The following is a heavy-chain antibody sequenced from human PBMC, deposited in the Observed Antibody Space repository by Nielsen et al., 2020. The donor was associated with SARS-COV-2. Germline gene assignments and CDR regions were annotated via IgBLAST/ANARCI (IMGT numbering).Heavy chain of an antibody. CDR1: GFTFSSYA. V-gene: IGHV3-23*01. J-gene: IGHJ5*01. CDR3: AKGASSSGNYYLYDS. D-gene: IGHD1-26*01. Sequence: GESLKISCAASGFTFSSYAMSWVRQAPGKGLEWVSAIRNSGGSTYYSDSVKGRFTISRDNSKNTIYLQMKSLRAEDTAVYYCAKGASSSGNYYLYDSWGQGTLVTVSS. CDR2: IRNSGGST.